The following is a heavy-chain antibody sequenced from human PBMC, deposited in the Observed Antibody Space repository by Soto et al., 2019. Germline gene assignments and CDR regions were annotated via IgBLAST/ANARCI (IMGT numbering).Heavy chain of an antibody. CDR2: ISAYNGNT. J-gene: IGHJ6*02. Sequence: ASVKVSCKASGYTFTSYGISWVRQAPGQGLEWMGWISAYNGNTNYAQKLQGRVTMTTDTSTSTAYMELRSLRSDDTAVYYCARPGHSRQKSGYYYRMDVWGQGTTVTVSS. D-gene: IGHD2-21*01. CDR3: ARPGHSRQKSGYYYRMDV. CDR1: GYTFTSYG. V-gene: IGHV1-18*01.